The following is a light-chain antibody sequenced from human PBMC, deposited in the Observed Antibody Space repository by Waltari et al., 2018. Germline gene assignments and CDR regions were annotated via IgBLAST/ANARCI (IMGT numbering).Light chain of an antibody. CDR2: FNS. Sequence: QSVLTQPPSASGTPGQRVTISCFGSPSNIGGNTVNWYQHLPGTAPKVLIFFNSERPSGVPGRFSGSKSGTSASLAISGLQSEDEADYYCAAWDDSLNGRVFGGGTKLTVL. CDR1: PSNIGGNT. CDR3: AAWDDSLNGRV. J-gene: IGLJ3*02. V-gene: IGLV1-44*01.